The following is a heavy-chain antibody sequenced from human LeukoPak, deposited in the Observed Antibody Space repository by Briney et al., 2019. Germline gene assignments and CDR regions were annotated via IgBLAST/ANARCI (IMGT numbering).Heavy chain of an antibody. J-gene: IGHJ4*02. D-gene: IGHD6-13*01. CDR2: ISSSSTI. Sequence: GGSLRLSCAASGFTFSTYSMNWVRQAPGKGLEWVSYISSSSTIYYADSVKGRFTISRDNAKNSLYLQMNSLRAEDTAVYYCAIYIANHRDYWGQGTLVTVSS. V-gene: IGHV3-48*01. CDR1: GFTFSTYS. CDR3: AIYIANHRDY.